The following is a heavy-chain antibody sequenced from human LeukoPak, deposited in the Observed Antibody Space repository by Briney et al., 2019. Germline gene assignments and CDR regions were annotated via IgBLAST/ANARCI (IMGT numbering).Heavy chain of an antibody. CDR1: GFTFSSYG. CDR3: ARDLYDSSGLFDY. CDR2: ISYDGSNK. J-gene: IGHJ4*02. D-gene: IGHD3-22*01. V-gene: IGHV3-30*03. Sequence: GRSLRLSCAASGFTFSSYGMHWVRQAPGKGLEWVAVISYDGSNKYYADSVKGRFTISRDNSKNTLYLQMNSLRAEDTAVYYCARDLYDSSGLFDYWGQGTLVTVSS.